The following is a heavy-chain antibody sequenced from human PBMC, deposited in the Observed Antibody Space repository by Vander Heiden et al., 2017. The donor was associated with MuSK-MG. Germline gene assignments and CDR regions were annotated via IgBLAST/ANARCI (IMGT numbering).Heavy chain of an antibody. CDR1: GFTFSSYS. Sequence: EVQLVESGGGLVKPGGSLRLSCAASGFTFSSYSMNWVRQAPGKGLEWVSSISSSSSYIYYADSVKGRFTISRDNAKNSLYLQMNSLRAEDTAVYYCARVTIFGDYYNMDVWGKGTTVTVSS. V-gene: IGHV3-21*01. CDR2: ISSSSSYI. D-gene: IGHD3-3*01. CDR3: ARVTIFGDYYNMDV. J-gene: IGHJ6*03.